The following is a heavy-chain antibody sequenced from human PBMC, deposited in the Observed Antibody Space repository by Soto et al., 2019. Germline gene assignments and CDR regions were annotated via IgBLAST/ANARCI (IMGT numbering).Heavy chain of an antibody. V-gene: IGHV4-30-4*01. CDR3: ARRRGSNIDY. CDR1: GGSISSGDYY. CDR2: IYYSGNT. Sequence: QVQLQESGPGLVKPSQTLSLTCTVSGGSISSGDYYWSWIRQPPGKGLEWIGFIYYSGNTYYNQSLKGRVIISVDTSKNHFSLKLSSVTAADTAVYYCARRRGSNIDYWGQGTLVTVSS. D-gene: IGHD5-12*01. J-gene: IGHJ4*02.